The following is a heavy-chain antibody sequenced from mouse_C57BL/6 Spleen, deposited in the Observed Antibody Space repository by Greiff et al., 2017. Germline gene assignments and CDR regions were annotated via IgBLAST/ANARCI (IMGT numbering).Heavy chain of an antibody. CDR3: TRSLLRDWYFDV. Sequence: QVQLQQSGAELVRPGASVTLSCKASDYTFTDYEMHWVKQTPVHGLEWIGAIDPETGGTAYNQKFKGKAILTADKSSSTAYMELRSLTSEDSAVYYCTRSLLRDWYFDVWGTGTTVTVSS. CDR1: DYTFTDYE. D-gene: IGHD1-2*01. J-gene: IGHJ1*03. V-gene: IGHV1-15*01. CDR2: IDPETGGT.